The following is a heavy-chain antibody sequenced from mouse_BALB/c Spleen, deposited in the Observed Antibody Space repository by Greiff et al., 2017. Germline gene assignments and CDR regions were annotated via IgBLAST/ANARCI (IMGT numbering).Heavy chain of an antibody. J-gene: IGHJ3*01. V-gene: IGHV5-6*01. CDR1: GFTFSSYG. CDR3: ARQSSRFAY. Sequence: DVHLVESGGDLVKPGGSLKLSCAASGFTFSSYGMSWVRQTPDKRLEWVATISSGGSYTYYPDSVKGRFTISRDNAKNTLYLQMSSLKSEDTAMYYCARQSSRFAYWGQGTLVTVSA. D-gene: IGHD1-1*01. CDR2: ISSGGSYT.